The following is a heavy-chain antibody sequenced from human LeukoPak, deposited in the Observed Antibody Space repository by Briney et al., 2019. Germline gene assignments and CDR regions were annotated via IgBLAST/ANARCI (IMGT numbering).Heavy chain of an antibody. CDR3: ARNDWGEYYFDY. D-gene: IGHD7-27*01. CDR2: IIPIFGTA. V-gene: IGHV1-69*13. Sequence: SVKVSCKASGGTFSSYAISWVRQAPGQGLEWMGGIIPIFGTANYAQKFRGRVTITADESTSTAYMELSSLRSEDTAVYYCARNDWGEYYFDYWGQGTLVTVSS. CDR1: GGTFSSYA. J-gene: IGHJ4*02.